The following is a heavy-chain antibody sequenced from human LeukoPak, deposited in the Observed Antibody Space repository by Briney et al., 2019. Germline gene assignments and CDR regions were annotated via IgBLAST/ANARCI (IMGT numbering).Heavy chain of an antibody. CDR2: INHSGST. Sequence: SETLSLTCAVYGGSFSGYYWSWIRQPPGKGLEWIGEINHSGSTNYNPSLKSRVTISVDTSKNQFSLKLSSVTAADTAVYFCARRAYSAAYWKHFDYWGQGTLVTVSS. V-gene: IGHV4-34*01. D-gene: IGHD1-1*01. CDR1: GGSFSGYY. J-gene: IGHJ4*02. CDR3: ARRAYSAAYWKHFDY.